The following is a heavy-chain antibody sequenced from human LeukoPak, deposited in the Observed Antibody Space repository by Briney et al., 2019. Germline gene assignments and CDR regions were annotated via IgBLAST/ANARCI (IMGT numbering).Heavy chain of an antibody. D-gene: IGHD3-22*01. V-gene: IGHV4-39*01. CDR2: IYYSGST. Sequence: PSETLSLTCTVSGGSISSSSYYWGWIRQPPGKGLEWIGSIYYSGSTYYNPSLKGRVTISVDTSKNQFSLKLSSVTAADTAVYYCARYTQILYYYDSSGSSFDYWGQGTLVTVSS. J-gene: IGHJ4*02. CDR3: ARYTQILYYYDSSGSSFDY. CDR1: GGSISSSSYY.